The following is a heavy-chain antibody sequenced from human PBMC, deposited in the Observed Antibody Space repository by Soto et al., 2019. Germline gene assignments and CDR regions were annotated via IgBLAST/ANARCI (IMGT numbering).Heavy chain of an antibody. V-gene: IGHV2-5*02. D-gene: IGHD3-10*01. CDR2: IYWDDDK. CDR3: AHSFLWGSGRSLDS. J-gene: IGHJ4*02. Sequence: QITLKESGPTLVKPTQTLTLTCTFSGFSLSTSGVGVGWIRQPPGKALEWLALIYWDDDKRYSPSLKSRLTITKDNSKNQVVLTMTNMDPVDTATYYCAHSFLWGSGRSLDSWGQGTLVTVSS. CDR1: GFSLSTSGVG.